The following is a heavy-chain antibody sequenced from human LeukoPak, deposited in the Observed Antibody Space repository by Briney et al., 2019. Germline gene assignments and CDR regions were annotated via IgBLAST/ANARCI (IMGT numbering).Heavy chain of an antibody. CDR3: AKHVIAVAGNNWFDP. CDR2: ISYDGSNK. V-gene: IGHV3-30*18. J-gene: IGHJ5*02. D-gene: IGHD6-19*01. CDR1: GFTFSSYG. Sequence: GGSLRLSCAASGFTFSSYGIHWVRQAPGKGLEWVAVISYDGSNKYYADSVKGRFTISRDSSKNTLYLQMNSLRAEDTAVYYCAKHVIAVAGNNWFDPWGQGTLVTVSS.